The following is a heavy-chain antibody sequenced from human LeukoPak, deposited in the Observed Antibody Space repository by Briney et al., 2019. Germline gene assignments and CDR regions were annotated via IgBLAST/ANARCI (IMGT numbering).Heavy chain of an antibody. V-gene: IGHV3-23*01. J-gene: IGHJ4*02. D-gene: IGHD5-12*01. Sequence: QLGGSLRLSCAASGFSLTNFAMSWVRQAPGKGLEWVSLIIGSSGDTFYADSVKGRFTISRDNSKNRLYLQMNSLRAEDTALYYCAKGAYDYIEMGYFDYWGQGTLVTVSS. CDR3: AKGAYDYIEMGYFDY. CDR2: IIGSSGDT. CDR1: GFSLTNFA.